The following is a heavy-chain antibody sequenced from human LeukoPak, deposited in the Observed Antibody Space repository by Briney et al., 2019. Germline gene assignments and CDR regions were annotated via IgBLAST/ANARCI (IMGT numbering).Heavy chain of an antibody. CDR1: GYSISSGYY. V-gene: IGHV4-38-2*02. Sequence: SETVSLTCTVSGYSISSGYYWGWIRQPPGKGLEGIGRIYHSGSTYYNPSLKSRVTISVDTSKNQFSLKLSSVTAADTAVYYCAREEDSYGYFDFDYWGQGTLVTVSS. CDR2: IYHSGST. D-gene: IGHD5-18*01. J-gene: IGHJ4*02. CDR3: AREEDSYGYFDFDY.